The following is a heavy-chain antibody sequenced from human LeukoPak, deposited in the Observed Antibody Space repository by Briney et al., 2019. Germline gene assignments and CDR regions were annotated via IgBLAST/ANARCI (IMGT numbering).Heavy chain of an antibody. Sequence: GGSPRLSCTASGFTFSTYWMSWVRQAPGKGLEWVANIKPDGSEKYYVNSLRGRFNISRDNAKNSLYLQVNSLRAEDTAVYYCSRVEVVAAAGTSWGQGTLVTVSS. CDR2: IKPDGSEK. J-gene: IGHJ5*02. CDR3: SRVEVVAAAGTS. V-gene: IGHV3-7*05. CDR1: GFTFSTYW. D-gene: IGHD6-13*01.